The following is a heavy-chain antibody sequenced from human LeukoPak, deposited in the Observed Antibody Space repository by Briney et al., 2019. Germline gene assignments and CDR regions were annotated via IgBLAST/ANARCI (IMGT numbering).Heavy chain of an antibody. CDR2: INHSGST. J-gene: IGHJ3*02. Sequence: SETLSLTCAAYGGSFSGYYWSWIRQPPGKGLEWIGEINHSGSTNYNPSLKSRVTISVDTSKNQFSLKLSSVTAADTAVYYCARARSVNHWGAFDIWGQGTMVTVSS. CDR3: ARARSVNHWGAFDI. CDR1: GGSFSGYY. D-gene: IGHD7-27*01. V-gene: IGHV4-34*01.